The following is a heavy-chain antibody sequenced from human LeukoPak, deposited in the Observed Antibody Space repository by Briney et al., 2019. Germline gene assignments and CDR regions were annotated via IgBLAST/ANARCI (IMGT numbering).Heavy chain of an antibody. Sequence: SETLSLTCTVSGYSISSGYYWGWIRQPPGKGLEWIGSIYHSGSTYYNPSLKSRVTISVDTSKNQFSLKLSSVTAADTAVYYCARPRTMIVVVDAFDIWGQGTMVTVSS. V-gene: IGHV4-38-2*02. CDR3: ARPRTMIVVVDAFDI. CDR1: GYSISSGYY. CDR2: IYHSGST. J-gene: IGHJ3*02. D-gene: IGHD3-22*01.